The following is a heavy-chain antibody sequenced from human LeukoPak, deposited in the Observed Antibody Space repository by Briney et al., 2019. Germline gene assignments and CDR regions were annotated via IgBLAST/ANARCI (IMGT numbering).Heavy chain of an antibody. D-gene: IGHD3-16*01. Sequence: GGSLRLSCAASAFTFSTYWMHWVRQAPGKGLVWVSRIDPHGTITFYADSVKGRFTISRDNAKNTVYLQMNSLRAEDTAVYYCARDFDGGSGLWGQGTLVTVSS. CDR1: AFTFSTYW. V-gene: IGHV3-74*01. CDR2: IDPHGTIT. CDR3: ARDFDGGSGL. J-gene: IGHJ4*02.